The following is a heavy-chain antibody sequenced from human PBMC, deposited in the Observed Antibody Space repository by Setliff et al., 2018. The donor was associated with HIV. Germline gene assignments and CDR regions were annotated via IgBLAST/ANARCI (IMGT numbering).Heavy chain of an antibody. V-gene: IGHV1-8*02. CDR1: GYTFTSYD. CDR3: ARDAFDYTAYYYSYMDV. J-gene: IGHJ6*03. D-gene: IGHD4-4*01. Sequence: ASVKVSCKGSGYTFTSYDINWVRQATGQGLEWMGWMNPNSGNTGYAQKFQGRVTMTRNTSISTVYMELSSLRSEDTAVYYCARDAFDYTAYYYSYMDVWGKGTTVTVSS. CDR2: MNPNSGNT.